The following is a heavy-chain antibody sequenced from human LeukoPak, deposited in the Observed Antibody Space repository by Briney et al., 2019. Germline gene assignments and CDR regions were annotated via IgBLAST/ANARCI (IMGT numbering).Heavy chain of an antibody. CDR3: ARARYCSSTSCYFDY. J-gene: IGHJ4*02. Sequence: PGGSLRLSCAASGFTFSSYSMNWVRQAPGKGLEWVSSISSSSSYIYYADSVKGRFTISRDNAKNSLSLQMRSLRAEDTAVYYCARARYCSSTSCYFDYWGQGTLVTVSS. CDR2: ISSSSSYI. D-gene: IGHD2-2*01. CDR1: GFTFSSYS. V-gene: IGHV3-21*01.